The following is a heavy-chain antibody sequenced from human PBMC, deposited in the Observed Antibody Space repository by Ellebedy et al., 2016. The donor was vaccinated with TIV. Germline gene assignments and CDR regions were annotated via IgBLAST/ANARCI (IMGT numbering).Heavy chain of an antibody. V-gene: IGHV3-23*01. CDR3: AKARGSSVIDYNYFGMDV. Sequence: GESLKISXAASGFTFSSYAMSGVRQAPGKGLEWVSGIGDTAHNTYYVDSVKGRFTISRDNSGNTLYLQMNSLRAEDTAVYYCAKARGSSVIDYNYFGMDVWGQGTTVTVSS. J-gene: IGHJ6*02. D-gene: IGHD2-21*01. CDR1: GFTFSSYA. CDR2: IGDTAHNT.